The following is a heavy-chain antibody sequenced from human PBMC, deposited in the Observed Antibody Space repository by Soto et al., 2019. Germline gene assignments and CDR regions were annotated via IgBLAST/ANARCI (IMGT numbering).Heavy chain of an antibody. Sequence: QVQLVQSGAEVKKPGASVKVSCKASGYTFTSYDINWVRQATGQGLEWMGWMNPNSGNTGYAQKFQGGVTMTRNTSISTAYMELSSLRSEDTAVYYCARGSRRFLEWLPPYYYGMDVWGQGTTVTVSS. CDR3: ARGSRRFLEWLPPYYYGMDV. V-gene: IGHV1-8*01. CDR1: GYTFTSYD. D-gene: IGHD3-3*01. CDR2: MNPNSGNT. J-gene: IGHJ6*02.